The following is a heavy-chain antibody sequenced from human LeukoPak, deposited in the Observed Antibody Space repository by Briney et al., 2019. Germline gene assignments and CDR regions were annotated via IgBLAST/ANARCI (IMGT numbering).Heavy chain of an antibody. V-gene: IGHV4-4*09. CDR2: IYTSGSN. J-gene: IGHJ4*02. CDR3: ARHFRWFDY. D-gene: IGHD4-23*01. Sequence: SETLSLTCSVSGGSISSYYWSWIRQPPGKGLEWIGYIYTSGSNNYNPSLKSRVTISVDTSKNQFSPRLSSVTAADTGVYYCARHFRWFDYWGQGTLVTVSS. CDR1: GGSISSYY.